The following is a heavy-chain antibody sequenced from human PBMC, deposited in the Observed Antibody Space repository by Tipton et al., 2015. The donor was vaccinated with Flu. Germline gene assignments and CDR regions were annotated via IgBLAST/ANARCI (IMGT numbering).Heavy chain of an antibody. CDR1: GFTVSGNY. J-gene: IGHJ4*01. Sequence: SLRLSCAASGFTVSGNYMSWVRQAPGKGLESVSVIYGDGSTYYADSVKGRFTISRDNSKNTLYLQMNSLRAEDTAVYYCARVGRGWPLDYWGQGTLVTVSS. D-gene: IGHD6-19*01. V-gene: IGHV3-53*01. CDR2: IYGDGST. CDR3: ARVGRGWPLDY.